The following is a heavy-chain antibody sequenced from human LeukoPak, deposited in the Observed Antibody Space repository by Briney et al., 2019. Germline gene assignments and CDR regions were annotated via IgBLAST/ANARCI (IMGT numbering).Heavy chain of an antibody. CDR3: ARRRVGGTVTPTYYFDY. D-gene: IGHD4-17*01. V-gene: IGHV4-39*07. J-gene: IGHJ4*02. Sequence: SETLSLTCTVSGGSISSSSYYWGWLRQPPGKGLEWIGSIYYSGSTYYNPSLKSRVTISVDTSKNQFSLKLSSVTAADTAVYYCARRRVGGTVTPTYYFDYWGQGTLVTVSS. CDR2: IYYSGST. CDR1: GGSISSSSYY.